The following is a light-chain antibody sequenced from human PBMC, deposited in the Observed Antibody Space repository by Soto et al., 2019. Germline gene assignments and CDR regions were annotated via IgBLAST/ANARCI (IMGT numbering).Light chain of an antibody. Sequence: EIVLSQSPGTLSLSHGERATLSCRASQSVSKHYLAWYQHKTGPAPRLLIYGASNRATGIPDRFSGSGSGTDFTLTISRLEPEDFAVYYCQQYGSSGTFGQGTKVDI. J-gene: IGKJ1*01. CDR3: QQYGSSGT. V-gene: IGKV3-20*01. CDR2: GAS. CDR1: QSVSKHY.